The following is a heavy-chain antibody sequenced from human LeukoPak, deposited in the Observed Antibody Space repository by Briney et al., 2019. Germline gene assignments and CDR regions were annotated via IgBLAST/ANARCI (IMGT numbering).Heavy chain of an antibody. CDR2: INPNSGGT. J-gene: IGHJ3*02. Sequence: ASVKVSCKASGYTFTGYYMHWVRQAPGQGLEWMGRINPNSGGTNYAQKFQGRVTMTRVTSISTAYMELSRLRSDDTAVYYCASPPVHYYDSSGYYDAIDIWGQGTMVTVSS. CDR3: ASPPVHYYDSSGYYDAIDI. V-gene: IGHV1-2*06. D-gene: IGHD3-22*01. CDR1: GYTFTGYY.